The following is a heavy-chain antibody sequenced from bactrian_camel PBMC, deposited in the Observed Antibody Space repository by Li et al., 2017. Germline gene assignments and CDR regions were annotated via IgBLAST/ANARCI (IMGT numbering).Heavy chain of an antibody. CDR1: GYIFNSHC. CDR3: AAHDSPTKCLYWTEFDARRYDT. V-gene: IGHV3S1*01. Sequence: HVQLVESGGGSVQAGGSLRLSCAASGYIFNSHCMAWFRQLPGKEREGVAAVNHGGRSTYYAAKNTVYLQMNSLKEEDTATYTCAAHDSPTKCLYWTEFDARRYDTWGQGTQVTVS. J-gene: IGHJ4*01. D-gene: IGHD4*01. CDR2: VNHGGRST.